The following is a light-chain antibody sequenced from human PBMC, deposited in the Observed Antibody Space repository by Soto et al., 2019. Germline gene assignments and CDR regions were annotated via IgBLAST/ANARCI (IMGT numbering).Light chain of an antibody. CDR3: AAWDDSLNAGV. J-gene: IGLJ3*02. Sequence: QLVLTQPPSASGTPGQRVTISCSGSSSNIGSNTVNWYQQLPGTAPQLLIYSNNQRPSGVPDRFSGSKSGTSASLAISGLQSEDEADYYCAAWDDSLNAGVFGGGTKLTVL. CDR2: SNN. CDR1: SSNIGSNT. V-gene: IGLV1-44*01.